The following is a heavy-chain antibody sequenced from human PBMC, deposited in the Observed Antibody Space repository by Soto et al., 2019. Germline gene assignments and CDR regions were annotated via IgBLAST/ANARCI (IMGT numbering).Heavy chain of an antibody. CDR1: GATFHSYA. CDR3: ARGWYYYDSSGYPFDI. CDR2: IIPIFGTT. Sequence: SGKVSCKASGATFHSYAISWVRQAPGQGLQWMGGIIPIFGTTNYAQKFQGRVTITADESSSTAYMELSSLRSEDTAVYFCARGWYYYDSSGYPFDIWGQGTMVTVSS. D-gene: IGHD3-22*01. J-gene: IGHJ3*02. V-gene: IGHV1-69*13.